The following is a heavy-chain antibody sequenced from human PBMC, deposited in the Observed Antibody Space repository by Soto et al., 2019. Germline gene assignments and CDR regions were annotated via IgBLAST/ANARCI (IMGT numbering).Heavy chain of an antibody. V-gene: IGHV3-30-3*01. D-gene: IGHD3-16*02. CDR3: AREVPSLRLGELSPYFDY. CDR2: ISYDGSNK. J-gene: IGHJ4*02. Sequence: GGSLRLSCAASGFTFSSYAMHWVRQAPGKGLEWVAVISYDGSNKYYADSVKGRFTISRDNSKNTLYLQMNSLRAEDTAVYYCAREVPSLRLGELSPYFDYWGQGTLVTVSS. CDR1: GFTFSSYA.